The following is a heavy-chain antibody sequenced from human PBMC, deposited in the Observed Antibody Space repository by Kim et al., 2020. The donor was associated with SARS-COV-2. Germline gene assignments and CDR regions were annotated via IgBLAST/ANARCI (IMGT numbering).Heavy chain of an antibody. CDR2: ISYDGSNK. J-gene: IGHJ4*01. Sequence: GGSLRLSCAASGFTFSSYGMHWVRQAPGKGLEWVAVISYDGSNKYYADSVKGRFTISRDNSKNTLYLQMNSLRAEDTAVYYCAKDLLLWFGELSGLDYWG. CDR3: AKDLLLWFGELSGLDY. D-gene: IGHD3-10*01. CDR1: GFTFSSYG. V-gene: IGHV3-30*18.